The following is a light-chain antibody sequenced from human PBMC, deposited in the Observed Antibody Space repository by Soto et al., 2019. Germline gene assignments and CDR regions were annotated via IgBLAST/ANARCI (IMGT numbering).Light chain of an antibody. J-gene: IGKJ3*01. CDR2: DVS. V-gene: IGKV1-5*01. Sequence: DIQMPPSPSTLSASVGDCSTITRRASQSISSWLAWYQQKPGKDPKLLIYDVSSLESGVPSRFSGSGSGTEFTLTISSLQPEDVATYYCQQYKTFWTVGHGAKGDIK. CDR3: QQYKTFWT. CDR1: QSISSW.